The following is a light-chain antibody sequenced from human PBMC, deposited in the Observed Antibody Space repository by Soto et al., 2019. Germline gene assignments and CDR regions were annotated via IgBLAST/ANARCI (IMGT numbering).Light chain of an antibody. V-gene: IGLV2-14*01. J-gene: IGLJ2*01. CDR3: SSLTSTNTLV. CDR2: EVS. CDR1: SSDVGGYNY. Sequence: QSALTQPASVSGSPGQSITISCTGTSSDVGGYNYVSWYQQHPGKAPKLMIYEVSYRPSGVSNRFSGSKSGNTASLTISGLQAEDEAGYYCSSLTSTNTLVFGGGTKLTVL.